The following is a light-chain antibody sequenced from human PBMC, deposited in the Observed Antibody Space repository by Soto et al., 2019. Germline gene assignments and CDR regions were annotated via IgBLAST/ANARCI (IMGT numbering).Light chain of an antibody. CDR3: QQYGSSPPYT. CDR2: GSS. Sequence: EVVLTQSPGTLSLSPGERATLSCRASQSVSNNYLAWYQQKPGQAPRLLIFGSSDRATGIPDRFSGSGSGTDFTFTISRMEPEDFAMYYCQQYGSSPPYTFGLGTKLEIK. CDR1: QSVSNNY. V-gene: IGKV3-20*01. J-gene: IGKJ2*01.